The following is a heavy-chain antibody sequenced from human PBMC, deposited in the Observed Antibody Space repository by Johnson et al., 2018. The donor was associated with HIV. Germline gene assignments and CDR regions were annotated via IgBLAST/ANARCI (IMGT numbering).Heavy chain of an antibody. V-gene: IGHV3-53*01. D-gene: IGHD3-22*01. Sequence: VQLVEFGGGLIQPGGSLRLSCAASGFTVSSNYMSWVRQAPGKGLEWVSVIYSGGSTYYADSVKGRFTISRDNSKNTLYLQMNSLRAEDTAVYYCTRGDYYHSSGYYSPDAFDIWGQGTMVTVSS. CDR3: TRGDYYHSSGYYSPDAFDI. J-gene: IGHJ3*02. CDR1: GFTVSSNY. CDR2: IYSGGST.